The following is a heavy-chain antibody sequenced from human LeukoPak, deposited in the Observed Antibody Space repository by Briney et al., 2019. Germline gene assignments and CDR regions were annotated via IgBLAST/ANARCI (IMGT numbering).Heavy chain of an antibody. J-gene: IGHJ3*02. Sequence: GGSLRLSCAASGFTFSSYSMNWVRQAPGKGLEWVSSISSSSSYIYYADSVKGRFTISRDNAKNSLYLQMNSLRAEDTAVYYCATSACTDAFDIWGQGTMVTVSS. CDR2: ISSSSSYI. V-gene: IGHV3-21*01. CDR3: ATSACTDAFDI. D-gene: IGHD2-8*01. CDR1: GFTFSSYS.